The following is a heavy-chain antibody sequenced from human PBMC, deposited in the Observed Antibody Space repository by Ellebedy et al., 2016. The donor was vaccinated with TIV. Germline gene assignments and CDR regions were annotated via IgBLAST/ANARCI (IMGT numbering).Heavy chain of an antibody. Sequence: PGGSLRLSCAASGFTFSPYAMAWVRQAPGKGLEWVSGIVGSGSQKYADSVKGRFTISRDNAKRTVALQMNGLRAEDTAIYFCAKDRTSGDGYWVFDNWGQGTLVSVSS. CDR1: GFTFSPYA. J-gene: IGHJ4*02. CDR3: AKDRTSGDGYWVFDN. CDR2: IVGSGS. D-gene: IGHD5-18*01. V-gene: IGHV3-23*01.